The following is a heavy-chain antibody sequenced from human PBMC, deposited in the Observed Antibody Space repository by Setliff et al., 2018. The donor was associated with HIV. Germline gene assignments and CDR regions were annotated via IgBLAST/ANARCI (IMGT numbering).Heavy chain of an antibody. CDR3: ARQERYCTSADCYRYFNY. D-gene: IGHD2-2*02. CDR2: IYTSGST. J-gene: IGHJ4*02. CDR1: GGSISTYY. V-gene: IGHV4-4*09. Sequence: LETLSLTCTVSGGSISTYYWTWIRQPPGKGLEWIGYIYTSGSTSYNPSLKSRLTISLDTSKNQFSLKLSSVTAADTAVYYCARQERYCTSADCYRYFNYWGQGTLVTVSS.